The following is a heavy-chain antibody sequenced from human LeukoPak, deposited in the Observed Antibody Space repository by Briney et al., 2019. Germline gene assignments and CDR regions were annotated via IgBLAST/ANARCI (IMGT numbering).Heavy chain of an antibody. J-gene: IGHJ4*02. V-gene: IGHV1-8*03. D-gene: IGHD3-16*02. Sequence: GESLKISCKGSGYTFTSYDINWVRQATGQGLEWMGWMNPNSGNTGYAQKFQGRVTITRNTSISTAYMELSSLRSEDTAVYYCARGFRLGELSSHFDYWGQGTLVTVSS. CDR3: ARGFRLGELSSHFDY. CDR1: GYTFTSYD. CDR2: MNPNSGNT.